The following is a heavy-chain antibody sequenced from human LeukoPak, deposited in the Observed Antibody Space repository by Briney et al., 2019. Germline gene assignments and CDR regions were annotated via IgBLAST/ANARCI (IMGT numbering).Heavy chain of an antibody. V-gene: IGHV3-48*03. D-gene: IGHD3-10*01. J-gene: IGHJ6*04. Sequence: GGSLRLSCAASGFTFSSYEMNWVRQAPGKGLEWVSYISSSGSTIHYADSVKGRFTISRDNAKNSLYLQMNSLRAEDTAVYYCARDITMVRGVMYYGMDVWGKGTTVTVSS. CDR2: ISSSGSTI. CDR1: GFTFSSYE. CDR3: ARDITMVRGVMYYGMDV.